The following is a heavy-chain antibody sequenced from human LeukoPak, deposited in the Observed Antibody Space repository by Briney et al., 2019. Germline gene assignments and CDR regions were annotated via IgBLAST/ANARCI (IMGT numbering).Heavy chain of an antibody. D-gene: IGHD1-7*01. Sequence: GASVKVSCKASGYTFTSYDINWVRQATGQGLEWMGWMNPNSGNTGYAQKFQGRVIITRNTSISTAYMELSSLRSEDTAVYYCAREDSSTGTTGDYWGQGTLVTVSS. CDR1: GYTFTSYD. CDR3: AREDSSTGTTGDY. J-gene: IGHJ4*02. V-gene: IGHV1-8*03. CDR2: MNPNSGNT.